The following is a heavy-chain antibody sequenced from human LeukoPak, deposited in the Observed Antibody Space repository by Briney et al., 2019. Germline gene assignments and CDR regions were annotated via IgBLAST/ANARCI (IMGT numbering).Heavy chain of an antibody. CDR1: GFTVSSNS. D-gene: IGHD1-26*01. V-gene: IGHV3-48*04. Sequence: GGSLRLSCTVSGFTVSSNSMNWVRQAPGKGLERVSYISSSGSTIYYADSVKGRFTISRDNAKNSLYLQMNSLRAEDTAVYYCARQTGLKVGAHGFDYWGQGTLVTVSS. CDR3: ARQTGLKVGAHGFDY. J-gene: IGHJ4*02. CDR2: ISSSGSTI.